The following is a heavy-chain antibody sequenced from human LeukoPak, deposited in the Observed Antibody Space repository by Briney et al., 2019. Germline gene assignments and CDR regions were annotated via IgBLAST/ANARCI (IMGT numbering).Heavy chain of an antibody. CDR2: ISTSSSTI. V-gene: IGHV3-48*01. J-gene: IGHJ4*02. CDR1: GFTFSSHS. Sequence: GGSLRLSCAASGFTFSSHSMNWVRQAPGKGLEWVSYISTSSSTIYYADSVKGRFTISRDNAKNSLYLQMNSLRAEDTAVYYCARGAYYYEDWGQGTLVTVSS. D-gene: IGHD3-22*01. CDR3: ARGAYYYED.